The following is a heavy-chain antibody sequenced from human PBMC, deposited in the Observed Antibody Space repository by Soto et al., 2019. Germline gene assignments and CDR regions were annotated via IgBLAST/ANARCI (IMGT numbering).Heavy chain of an antibody. CDR2: INPNSGGT. D-gene: IGHD2-8*01. CDR1: GYTFTGYY. Sequence: ASVKVSCKASGYTFTGYYMHWVRQAPGQGLEWMGWINPNSGGTNYAQKFQGWVTMTRDTSISTAYMELSRLRSDDTAVYYCAREYCTNGVCNAFDYWGQGTLVTVSS. CDR3: AREYCTNGVCNAFDY. J-gene: IGHJ4*02. V-gene: IGHV1-2*04.